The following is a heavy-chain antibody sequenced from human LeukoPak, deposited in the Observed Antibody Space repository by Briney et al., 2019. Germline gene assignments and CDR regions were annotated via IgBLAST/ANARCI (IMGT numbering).Heavy chain of an antibody. CDR3: ARDSYGDYSLDY. CDR1: GFTFSRYG. Sequence: GGSLRLSCVASGFTFSRYGMHWVRQAPGKGLEWVAFIRYDGSNKYYADSVKGRFTISRDNAKNSLYLQMNSLRAEDTAVYYCARDSYGDYSLDYWGQGTLVTVSS. CDR2: IRYDGSNK. D-gene: IGHD4-17*01. J-gene: IGHJ4*02. V-gene: IGHV3-30*02.